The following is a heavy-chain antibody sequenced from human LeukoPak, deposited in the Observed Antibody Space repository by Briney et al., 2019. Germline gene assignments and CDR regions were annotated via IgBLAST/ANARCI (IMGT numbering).Heavy chain of an antibody. J-gene: IGHJ4*02. CDR2: ISGSGGST. D-gene: IGHD1-1*01. Sequence: GGALRLSCAASGFTFSSYAMSWVRQAPGKGLEGVSAISGSGGSTYYADSVKGRFTISRDNSKNTLYLQMTSLRAEDPAVYYCAKGARYLVTDFDYWGKGTLVTVSS. V-gene: IGHV3-23*01. CDR3: AKGARYLVTDFDY. CDR1: GFTFSSYA.